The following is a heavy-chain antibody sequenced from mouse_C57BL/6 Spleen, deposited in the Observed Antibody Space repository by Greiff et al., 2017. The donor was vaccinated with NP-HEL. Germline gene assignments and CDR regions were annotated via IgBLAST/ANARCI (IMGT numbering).Heavy chain of an antibody. Sequence: VKLLESGAELMKPGASVKLSCKATGYTFPGYWIEWVKQRPGHGLEWIGEILPGSGSTNYNEKFKGKATFTADTSSNTAYMQLSSLTTEDSAIYYCARGYYYGSSYPAWFAYWGQGTLVTVSA. J-gene: IGHJ3*01. CDR3: ARGYYYGSSYPAWFAY. CDR2: ILPGSGST. CDR1: GYTFPGYW. D-gene: IGHD1-1*01. V-gene: IGHV1-9*01.